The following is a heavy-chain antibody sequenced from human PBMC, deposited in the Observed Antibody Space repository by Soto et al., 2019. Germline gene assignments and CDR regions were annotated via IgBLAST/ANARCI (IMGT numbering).Heavy chain of an antibody. CDR2: INAGNGNT. CDR3: ARDVAAADY. J-gene: IGHJ4*02. V-gene: IGHV1-3*05. CDR1: GYTFTSYA. D-gene: IGHD6-13*01. Sequence: QVQLVQSGAEEKKPGASVKVSCKASGYTFTSYAMHWVRQAPGQRLEWMGWINAGNGNTKHSQKLQGRVTITTDTSASTAYMELSSLRSEDTAVYYCARDVAAADYWGQVTLGTVSS.